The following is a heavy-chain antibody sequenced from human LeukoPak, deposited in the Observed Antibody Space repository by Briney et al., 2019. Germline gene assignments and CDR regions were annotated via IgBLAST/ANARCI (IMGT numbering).Heavy chain of an antibody. D-gene: IGHD2-21*02. CDR3: ARVGVRTYCGSGCYSDYFDT. V-gene: IGHV4-39*07. J-gene: IGHJ4*02. CDR2: IYYRGST. Sequence: PSETLSLTCSVTGDSFSGSTSDWAWIRQPPGKGPEWIGNIYYRGSTHYSPSLESRVTISVDTSKNQFSLRLSSVTDADTAVYYCARVGVRTYCGSGCYSDYFDTWGQGTLVTVSS. CDR1: GDSFSGSTSD.